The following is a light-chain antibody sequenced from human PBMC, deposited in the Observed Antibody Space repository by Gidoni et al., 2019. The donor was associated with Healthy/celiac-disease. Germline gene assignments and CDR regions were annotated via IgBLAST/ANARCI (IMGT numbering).Light chain of an antibody. CDR2: SAS. J-gene: IGKJ4*01. CDR3: RRTYNAPRLT. Sequence: DIQFTQSPSSLSASVGVRIPITCRVSLGISSYLNWYRQKPVKVPKLLIYSASSLQSGGPSRLSGSGCGREDTLTISSLQPEDVATYYGRRTYNAPRLTFGGGTKVEIK. V-gene: IGKV1-27*01. CDR1: LGISSY.